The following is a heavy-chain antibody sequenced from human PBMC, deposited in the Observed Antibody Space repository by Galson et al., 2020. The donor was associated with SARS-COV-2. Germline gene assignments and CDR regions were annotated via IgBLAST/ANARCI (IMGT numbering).Heavy chain of an antibody. V-gene: IGHV4-39*02. CDR1: AGSIDSSSYY. CDR3: ARQSPLSSIAATSPFDY. D-gene: IGHD5-12*01. Sequence: ASETLSLTCTVSAGSIDSSSYYWGWIRQPPGKGPAWTGIIYYTGSTYYKPSLKSRVTISLDRSKNHFSLRLTSVTAADTAVYYCARQSPLSSIAATSPFDYWAQGTLVTVSS. CDR2: IYYTGST. J-gene: IGHJ4*02.